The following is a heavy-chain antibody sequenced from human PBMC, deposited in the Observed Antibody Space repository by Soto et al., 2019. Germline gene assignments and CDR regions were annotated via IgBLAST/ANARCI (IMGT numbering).Heavy chain of an antibody. CDR2: IYYSGST. D-gene: IGHD5-12*01. Sequence: QVQLLESGPGLVKPSETLSLTCTVSGGSISSYYWSWIRQPPGKGLEWIGYIYYSGSTNYNPSLKSRVTISVDTSKNQFSLKLSSVTAADTAVYYCARDRGGYGGGFDYWGQGTLVTVSS. V-gene: IGHV4-59*01. J-gene: IGHJ4*02. CDR3: ARDRGGYGGGFDY. CDR1: GGSISSYY.